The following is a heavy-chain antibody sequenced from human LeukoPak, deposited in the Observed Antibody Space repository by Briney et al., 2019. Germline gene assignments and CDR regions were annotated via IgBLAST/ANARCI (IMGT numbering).Heavy chain of an antibody. CDR1: GYSFSSYW. Sequence: GESLKISCKGSGYSFSSYWIGWVRQKPGKGLEYMGSIYPGDSDTRYSPSFQGQVTISADKSISTAYLQWSSLKASDTAMYYCARLPFTNYYGSGSWRTGYYYYMDVWGKGTTVTISS. V-gene: IGHV5-51*01. CDR2: IYPGDSDT. CDR3: ARLPFTNYYGSGSWRTGYYYYMDV. J-gene: IGHJ6*03. D-gene: IGHD3-10*01.